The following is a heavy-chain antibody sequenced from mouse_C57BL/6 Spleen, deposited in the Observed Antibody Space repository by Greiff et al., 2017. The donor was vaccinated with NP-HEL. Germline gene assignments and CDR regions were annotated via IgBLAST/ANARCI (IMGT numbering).Heavy chain of an antibody. CDR1: GYSFTDYN. V-gene: IGHV1-39*01. Sequence: VQLQQSGPELVKPGASVKISCKASGYSFTDYNMNWVKQSNGKSLEWIGVINPNYGTTSYNQKFKGKATLTVDQSSSTAYMQLNSLTSEDSAVYYCAGGTTVVADWYFDVWGTGTTVTVSS. J-gene: IGHJ1*03. CDR3: AGGTTVVADWYFDV. D-gene: IGHD1-1*01. CDR2: INPNYGTT.